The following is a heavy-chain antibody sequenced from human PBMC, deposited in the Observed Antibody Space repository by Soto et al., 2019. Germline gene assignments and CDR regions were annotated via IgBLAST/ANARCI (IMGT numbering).Heavy chain of an antibody. J-gene: IGHJ4*02. D-gene: IGHD3-9*01. CDR1: GFTFSSYW. CDR3: ARGSDYDILTGLYHFDY. Sequence: GGSLRLSCAASGFTFSSYWMSWVRQAPGKGLEWVANIKQDGSEKYYVDSVKGRFTISRDNAKNSLYLQMNSLRAEDTAVYYCARGSDYDILTGLYHFDYWGQATLVTVS. V-gene: IGHV3-7*01. CDR2: IKQDGSEK.